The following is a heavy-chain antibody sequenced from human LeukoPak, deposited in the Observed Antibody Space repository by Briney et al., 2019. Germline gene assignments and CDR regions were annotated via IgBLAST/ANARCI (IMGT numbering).Heavy chain of an antibody. CDR2: VHYSGST. CDR1: GGSISSITSLTYY. Sequence: PSETLSLTCIVSGGSISSITSLTYYWNWIRQSPGTGLEWIGSVHYSGSTYYNPSLKSRVTISADTSKNQFSLKLTSVTAADTAVYYCARRKYYTIENWGQGTLVTVSS. V-gene: IGHV4-39*01. CDR3: ARRKYYTIEN. J-gene: IGHJ4*02. D-gene: IGHD3-10*01.